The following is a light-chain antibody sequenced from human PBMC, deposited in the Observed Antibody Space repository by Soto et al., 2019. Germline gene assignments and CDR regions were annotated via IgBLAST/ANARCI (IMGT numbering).Light chain of an antibody. CDR1: QSISNH. V-gene: IGKV1-39*01. CDR3: QQSYSSPPT. CDR2: AAS. Sequence: DIQMTQSPSCLSASVDDRVIIACRASQSISNHLNWYQQKPGKAPKLLIFAASSLQSGVPSRFSGSRSGPDFTLTISSLQPEDFATYYCQQSYSSPPTFGQGTKVDIK. J-gene: IGKJ1*01.